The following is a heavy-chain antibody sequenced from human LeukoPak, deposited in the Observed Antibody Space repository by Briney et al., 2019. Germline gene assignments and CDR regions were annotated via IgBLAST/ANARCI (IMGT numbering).Heavy chain of an antibody. V-gene: IGHV3-53*01. Sequence: GGSLRLSCVGSGFTFSTYEMTWVRQAPGKGLEWVSIIYSDGATYFADSMKGRFTLFRDSSKNTLYLQMNNLRAEDTAVYYCARSNYGGLDYWGQGTLVTVSS. CDR3: ARSNYGGLDY. D-gene: IGHD4-23*01. CDR1: GFTFSTYE. CDR2: IYSDGAT. J-gene: IGHJ4*02.